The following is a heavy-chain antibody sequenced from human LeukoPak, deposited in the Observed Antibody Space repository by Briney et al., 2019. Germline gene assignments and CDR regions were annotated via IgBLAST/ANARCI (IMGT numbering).Heavy chain of an antibody. J-gene: IGHJ3*02. CDR2: IYSGGTT. Sequence: GGSLRLSCAASGFTVSTNYMNWVRQAPGKGLEWVPIIYSGGTTYYADSVKGRFTISRDNSKNTLYLQMNSLRAEDTAVYYCAKDQHPVVPASSAFDIWGQGTMVTVSS. CDR3: AKDQHPVVPASSAFDI. D-gene: IGHD2-2*01. V-gene: IGHV3-66*01. CDR1: GFTVSTNY.